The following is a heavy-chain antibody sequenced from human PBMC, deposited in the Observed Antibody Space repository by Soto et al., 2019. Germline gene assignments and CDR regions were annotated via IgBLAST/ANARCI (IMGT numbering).Heavy chain of an antibody. CDR1: GFTFSSYG. Sequence: GGSLRVSCAASGFTFSSYGMSWVRQAPGKGLEWVSGISGSGDSTYYADSVKGRFTISRDNSKNTLYLQMNSLRAEDTAVYYCAKGVPGITVAGTGYFQHWGQGTLVTVSS. J-gene: IGHJ1*01. CDR3: AKGVPGITVAGTGYFQH. CDR2: ISGSGDST. V-gene: IGHV3-23*01. D-gene: IGHD6-19*01.